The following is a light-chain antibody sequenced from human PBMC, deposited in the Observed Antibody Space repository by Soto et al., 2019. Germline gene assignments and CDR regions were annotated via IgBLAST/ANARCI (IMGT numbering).Light chain of an antibody. V-gene: IGLV1-47*01. J-gene: IGLJ2*01. CDR1: SSNIGSNY. CDR3: AAWDDTLNVLV. Sequence: QSVLTQPPSASGTPGQRVTISCSGSSSNIGSNYVYWYQQVPGTAPRLLMYRASQRPSGVPDRFSGSKSGTSASLAISGLRSEDEADYYCAAWDDTLNVLVFGGGTKLTVL. CDR2: RAS.